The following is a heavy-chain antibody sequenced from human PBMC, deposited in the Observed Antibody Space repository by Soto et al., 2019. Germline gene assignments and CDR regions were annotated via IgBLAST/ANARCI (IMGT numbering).Heavy chain of an antibody. V-gene: IGHV1-69*12. Sequence: QVQLLQSGAEVKKPGSSVRVSCEASGGTFRTYAISWVRQAPGQGLEWMGEIIHIFGTVNYAQKFQGRVTITADESTTTVYMDLRSLRSEDTAVYDCAKGAVAGTPTSYYDYGMAVWGQGTTVTVSS. D-gene: IGHD6-19*01. CDR1: GGTFRTYA. CDR2: IIHIFGTV. CDR3: AKGAVAGTPTSYYDYGMAV. J-gene: IGHJ6*02.